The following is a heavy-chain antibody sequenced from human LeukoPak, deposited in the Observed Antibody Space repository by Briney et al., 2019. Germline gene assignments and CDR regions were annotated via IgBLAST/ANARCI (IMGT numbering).Heavy chain of an antibody. D-gene: IGHD6-13*01. CDR1: GYTFTSYD. V-gene: IGHV1-8*01. Sequence: ASVKVSCKASGYTFTSYDINWVRQATGQGLEWMGWMNPNSGNTGYAQKFQGRVTMTRNTSISTAYMELSSLRSEDTAVYYCARGFGYSSSWYQSDAEYFQHWGQGTLVTVSS. CDR3: ARGFGYSSSWYQSDAEYFQH. J-gene: IGHJ1*01. CDR2: MNPNSGNT.